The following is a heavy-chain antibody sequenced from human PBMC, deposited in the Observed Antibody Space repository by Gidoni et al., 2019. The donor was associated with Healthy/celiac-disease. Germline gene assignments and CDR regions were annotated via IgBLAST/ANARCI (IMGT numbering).Heavy chain of an antibody. CDR3: ARAWGGLYYFDY. D-gene: IGHD3-16*01. V-gene: IGHV3-74*01. CDR2: IDGDGSIT. J-gene: IGHJ4*02. CDR1: GFTFSGYG. Sequence: EVQVVESGGGLVQPGGSLRLSCPASGFTFSGYGMHWVRQDPEKGLVWVSRIDGDGSITTYADSVKGRFTISRDNAKNTVHLQMNSLRAEDTAVYYCARAWGGLYYFDYWGQGTLVTVSS.